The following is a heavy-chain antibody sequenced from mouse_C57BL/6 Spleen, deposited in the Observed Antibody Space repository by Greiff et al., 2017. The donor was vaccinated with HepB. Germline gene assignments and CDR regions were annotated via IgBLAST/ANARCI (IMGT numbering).Heavy chain of an antibody. V-gene: IGHV1-61*01. CDR1: GYTFTSYW. Sequence: VQLQQPGAELVRPGSSVKLSCKASGYTFTSYWMDWVKQRPGQGLEWIGNIYPSDSETHYNQKFKDKATLTVDKSSSTAYMQLSSLTSEDSAVYYCAREGSNYLAWFAYWGQGTLVTVSA. J-gene: IGHJ3*01. D-gene: IGHD2-5*01. CDR3: AREGSNYLAWFAY. CDR2: IYPSDSET.